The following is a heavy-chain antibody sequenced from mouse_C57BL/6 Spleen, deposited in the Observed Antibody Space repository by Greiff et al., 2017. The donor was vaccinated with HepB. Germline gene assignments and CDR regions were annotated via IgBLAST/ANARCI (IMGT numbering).Heavy chain of an antibody. CDR1: GFTFSSYA. J-gene: IGHJ4*01. CDR2: ISSGGDYI. V-gene: IGHV5-9-1*02. Sequence: EVKLMESGAGLVKPGGSLKLSCAASGFTFSSYAMSWVRQTPEKRLEWVAYISSGGDYIYYADTVKGRFTISRDNARNTLYLQMSSLKSEDTAMYYCTRGRNYYDYDGYAMDYWGQGTSVTVSS. CDR3: TRGRNYYDYDGYAMDY. D-gene: IGHD2-4*01.